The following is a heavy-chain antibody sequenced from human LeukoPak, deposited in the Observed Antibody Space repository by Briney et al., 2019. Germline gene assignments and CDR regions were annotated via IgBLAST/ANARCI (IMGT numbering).Heavy chain of an antibody. V-gene: IGHV4-59*12. CDR2: IYNSGST. CDR3: ARGDLAVTQD. J-gene: IGHJ4*02. D-gene: IGHD4-11*01. CDR1: GGSISSYY. Sequence: PSETLSLTCTVSGGSISSYYWSWIRQPPGKGLEWIGYIYNSGSTNYNPSLKSRVTLSIDTSKNQFSLKLSSVTAADTAVYYCARGDLAVTQDWGQGTLVTVSS.